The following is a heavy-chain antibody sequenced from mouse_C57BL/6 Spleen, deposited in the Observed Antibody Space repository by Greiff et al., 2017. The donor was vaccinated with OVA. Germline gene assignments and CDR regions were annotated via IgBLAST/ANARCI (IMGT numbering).Heavy chain of an antibody. Sequence: QVQLQQPGAELVRPGSSVKLSCKASGYTFTSYWMDWVKQRPGQGLEWIGNIYPSDSETHYNQKFKDKATLTVDKSSSTAYMQLSSLTSEDSAVYYCARSGDYDGLAYWGQGTLVTVSA. CDR3: ARSGDYDGLAY. D-gene: IGHD2-4*01. V-gene: IGHV1-61*01. CDR1: GYTFTSYW. CDR2: IYPSDSET. J-gene: IGHJ3*01.